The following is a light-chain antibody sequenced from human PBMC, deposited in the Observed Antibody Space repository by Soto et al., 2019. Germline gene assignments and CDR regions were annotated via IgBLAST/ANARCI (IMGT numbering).Light chain of an antibody. J-gene: IGLJ1*01. CDR2: EVY. V-gene: IGLV2-8*01. CDR1: SSDVGGYNY. Sequence: QSVLTQPPSASGSPGQPVTISCTGTSSDVGGYNYVSWYQHHPGKAPKLIIYEVYKRPSGVPDRFSGSKSGNTAALTVSGLQAEDEADYYCSSYVGTNSYVFGTGTKVTVL. CDR3: SSYVGTNSYV.